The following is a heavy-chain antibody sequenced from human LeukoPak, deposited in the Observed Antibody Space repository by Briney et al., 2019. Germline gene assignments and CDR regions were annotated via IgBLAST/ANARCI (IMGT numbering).Heavy chain of an antibody. D-gene: IGHD3-16*02. CDR2: IYYSGTT. CDR1: GGSISSYY. CDR3: AGGRYPHFYYYMDV. V-gene: IGHV4-59*12. J-gene: IGHJ6*03. Sequence: SETLSLTCTVSGGSISSYYWSWIRQPPGKGLEWIGYIYYSGTTSYNPSLKSRVTMSADTSKNHFSLKLSSVTAADTAVYYCAGGRYPHFYYYMDVWGKGTTVTISS.